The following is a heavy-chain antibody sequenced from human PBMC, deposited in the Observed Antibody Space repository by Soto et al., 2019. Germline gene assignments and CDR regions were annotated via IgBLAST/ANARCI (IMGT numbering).Heavy chain of an antibody. CDR2: ISGSGGST. J-gene: IGHJ4*02. D-gene: IGHD6-19*01. CDR1: GFTFSSYA. V-gene: IGHV3-23*01. CDR3: AKDHGGYSSGWYGQEFDY. Sequence: EVQLLESGGGLVQPGVSLRLSCAASGFTFSSYAMSWVRQAPGKGLEWVSAISGSGGSTYYADSVKGRFTISRDNSKNTLYLQMNSLRAEDTAVYYCAKDHGGYSSGWYGQEFDYWGQGALVTVSS.